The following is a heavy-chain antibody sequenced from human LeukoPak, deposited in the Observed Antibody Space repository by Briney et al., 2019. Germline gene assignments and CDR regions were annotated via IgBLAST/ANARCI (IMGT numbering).Heavy chain of an antibody. D-gene: IGHD2-2*03. CDR2: IYTSGSI. CDR1: GGSISSGSYY. Sequence: KPSETLSLTCTVSGGSISSGSYYWSWIRQPAGKGLELIGRIYTSGSINYNPSLKIRVTISVYTSKNQFSLKLSCVTAADTAVYYCAREQLDIVPLMKFDPWGQGTLVTVSS. J-gene: IGHJ5*02. V-gene: IGHV4-61*02. CDR3: AREQLDIVPLMKFDP.